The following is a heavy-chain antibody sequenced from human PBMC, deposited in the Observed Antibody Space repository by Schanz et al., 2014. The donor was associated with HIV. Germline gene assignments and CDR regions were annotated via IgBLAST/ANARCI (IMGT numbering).Heavy chain of an antibody. D-gene: IGHD6-19*01. J-gene: IGHJ4*02. CDR1: GGTFMTYA. CDR2: VSAYNGDT. CDR3: ARDFSGWTEFDY. Sequence: QVQLVQSGAEVKKPGSSVKVSCKASGGTFMTYAISWVRQAPGQGLEWMGWVSAYNGDTKYAQRVQDRVIMTTDTSTTTAYMNLRSLRSDDTAVYYCARDFSGWTEFDYWGQGTLVTVSS. V-gene: IGHV1-18*01.